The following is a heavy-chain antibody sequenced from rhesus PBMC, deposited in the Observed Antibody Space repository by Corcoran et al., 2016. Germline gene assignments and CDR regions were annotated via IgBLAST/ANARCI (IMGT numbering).Heavy chain of an antibody. CDR3: ARETAAGTYFEY. Sequence: QVQLQESGPGLLKPSETLSLTCAVSGGSISGGYGWDWIRQPPGKGLEWIGSIYSSSANTYYNASLKSRVTISIDTSKNQFSLKLNSVTAADTAVYYCARETAAGTYFEYWGQGVPVTVSS. D-gene: IGHD6-25*01. CDR1: GGSISGGYG. J-gene: IGHJ4*01. V-gene: IGHV4S7*01. CDR2: IYSSSANT.